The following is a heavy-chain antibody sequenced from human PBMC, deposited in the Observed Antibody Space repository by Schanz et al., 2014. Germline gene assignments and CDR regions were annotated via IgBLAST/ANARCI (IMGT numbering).Heavy chain of an antibody. Sequence: QVQLVQSGAEVKKPGASVKVSCKASGYTFTSYSIHWVRQAPGQGLEWMGWINVGNGNMKYSQKLQGRVTMTADTSTSTAYMDLRSLRSDDTAVYYCARGGGPEDVFDIWGQGTILTVSS. CDR1: GYTFTSYS. CDR3: ARGGGPEDVFDI. J-gene: IGHJ3*02. V-gene: IGHV1-18*01. D-gene: IGHD5-12*01. CDR2: INVGNGNM.